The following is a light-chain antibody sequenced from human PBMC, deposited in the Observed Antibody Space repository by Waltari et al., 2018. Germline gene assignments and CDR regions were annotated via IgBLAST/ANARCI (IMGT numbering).Light chain of an antibody. CDR2: GGS. Sequence: ETVMTQSPATLSVSPGGRATLSCRASQSLGTNLAWYQQKPGQAPRLLIYGGSARATVFPARFSGSGSGTDFTLTISSLQSDDFVVYYCQQYNNWPLYTFGQGTKLEI. CDR1: QSLGTN. V-gene: IGKV3-15*01. CDR3: QQYNNWPLYT. J-gene: IGKJ2*01.